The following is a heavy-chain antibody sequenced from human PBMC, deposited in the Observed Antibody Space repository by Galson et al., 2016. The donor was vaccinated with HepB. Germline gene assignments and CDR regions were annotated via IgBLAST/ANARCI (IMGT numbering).Heavy chain of an antibody. CDR2: IYWDDDK. V-gene: IGHV2-5*02. J-gene: IGHJ4*02. CDR3: VRHYCISTSCYVPPSFHY. D-gene: IGHD2-2*01. Sequence: PALVKPTQTLTLTCTFSGFSLSSSGVAVGWIRQPPGKALEWLALIYWDDDKRYSPSLKSRLTITKDTSKNQVVLTMTNMDPVDTATYYCVRHYCISTSCYVPPSFHYWGQGTLVTVSS. CDR1: GFSLSSSGVA.